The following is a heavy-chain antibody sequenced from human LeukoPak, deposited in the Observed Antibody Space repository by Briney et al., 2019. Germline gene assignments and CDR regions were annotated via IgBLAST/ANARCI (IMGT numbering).Heavy chain of an antibody. Sequence: SETLSLTCAVYGGSFIGFHWNWIRQPPGKGLEWIGDINHSGSTNYNPSLTSRVTISVDPSKNQFSLKLSSVTAADTAVYYCARSSIWFGELSAFDYWGQGTLVTVSS. J-gene: IGHJ4*02. V-gene: IGHV4-34*01. D-gene: IGHD3-10*01. CDR2: INHSGST. CDR1: GGSFIGFH. CDR3: ARSSIWFGELSAFDY.